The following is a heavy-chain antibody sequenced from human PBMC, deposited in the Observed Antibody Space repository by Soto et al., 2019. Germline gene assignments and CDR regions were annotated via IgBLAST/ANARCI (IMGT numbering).Heavy chain of an antibody. D-gene: IGHD2-2*01. CDR3: ARSQGSSTSLEIYYYYYYGMDV. V-gene: IGHV1-69*01. Sequence: QVQLVQSGAEVKKPGSSVTVSCKASGGTFGSYAISWVRQAPGHGLEWMGGIIPIPGTANYAQKFQGRVTIAAGESTSTAYMELSSLRSADTAVYYCARSQGSSTSLEIYYYYYYGMDVWGQGTTVTVSS. CDR1: GGTFGSYA. J-gene: IGHJ6*02. CDR2: IIPIPGTA.